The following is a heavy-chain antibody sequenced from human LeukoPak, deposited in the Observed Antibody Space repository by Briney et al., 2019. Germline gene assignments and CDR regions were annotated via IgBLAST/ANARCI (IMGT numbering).Heavy chain of an antibody. D-gene: IGHD5-18*01. CDR3: VRGYPFGPSGMDG. V-gene: IGHV3-64D*09. CDR2: ISDSGGST. Sequence: GGSLRLSCSASGFPFSSYPMHWVREAPGKGLEYVSAISDSGGSTYYADSVKGRFTISRDNSKNTLYLQMSSLRAEDTAVYFCVRGYPFGPSGMDGWGQGTTVTVSS. J-gene: IGHJ6*02. CDR1: GFPFSSYP.